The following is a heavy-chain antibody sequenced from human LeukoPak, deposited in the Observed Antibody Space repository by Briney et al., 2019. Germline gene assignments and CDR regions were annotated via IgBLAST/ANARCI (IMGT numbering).Heavy chain of an antibody. CDR2: IMPILVIS. V-gene: IGHV1-69*04. CDR3: ALDNGDYKPLDG. CDR1: GGTFTSGA. J-gene: IGHJ6*02. D-gene: IGHD4-17*01. Sequence: VCVSCEASGGTFTSGAISWARQAPGQGLEWMGRIMPILVISHYTQLFQGRVTITADKPTPTAHVEMRDLRSGDMAIYYCALDNGDYKPLDGWGQGTTVIVSS.